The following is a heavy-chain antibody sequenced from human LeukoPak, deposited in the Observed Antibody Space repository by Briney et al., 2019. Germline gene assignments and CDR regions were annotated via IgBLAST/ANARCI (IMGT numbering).Heavy chain of an antibody. Sequence: SETLSLTCAVYIDSFSNYHWNWIRQTPAKGMEWIGEVNEGGGTNISPSLRSRVILSVDTSKNQFSLKLISVTVADTAIYYCARVAQYLVGASSTAFFEYWGQGTLVTVSS. CDR2: VNEGGGT. CDR1: IDSFSNYH. J-gene: IGHJ4*02. CDR3: ARVAQYLVGASSTAFFEY. D-gene: IGHD1-26*01. V-gene: IGHV4-34*01.